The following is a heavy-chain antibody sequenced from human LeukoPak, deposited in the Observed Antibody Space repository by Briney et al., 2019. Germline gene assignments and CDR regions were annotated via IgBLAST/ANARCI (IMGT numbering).Heavy chain of an antibody. D-gene: IGHD2-21*01. CDR1: GFTFSSYA. V-gene: IGHV3-23*01. CDR3: AKVVVSSATPGNAFDI. J-gene: IGHJ3*02. Sequence: GESLTLSCAASGFTFSSYAMSWVRQAPGKGLEWVSAISGRGVITYYADTVKGRFTISRENPKNTPYMRINRLRAEDTAVYYCAKVVVSSATPGNAFDIWGQGTMVTVSS. CDR2: ISGRGVIT.